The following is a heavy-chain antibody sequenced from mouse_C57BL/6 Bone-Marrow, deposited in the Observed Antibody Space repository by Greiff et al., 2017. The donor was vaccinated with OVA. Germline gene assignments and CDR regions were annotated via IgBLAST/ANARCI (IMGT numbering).Heavy chain of an antibody. Sequence: QVQLKESGAELARPGASVKLSCKASGYTFTSYGISWVKQRTGQGLEWIGEIYPRSGNTYYNEKFKGKATLTANKSSSTAYMELRSLTSEDSAVYFCARSRSYYFDYWGQGTTLTVSS. CDR1: GYTFTSYG. CDR3: ARSRSYYFDY. J-gene: IGHJ2*01. V-gene: IGHV1-81*01. CDR2: IYPRSGNT.